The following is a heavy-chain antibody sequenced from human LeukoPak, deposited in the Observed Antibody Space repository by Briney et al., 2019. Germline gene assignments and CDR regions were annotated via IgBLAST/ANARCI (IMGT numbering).Heavy chain of an antibody. D-gene: IGHD6-6*01. CDR3: AKSFAARVENYFDY. Sequence: GGSLRLSCAASGFTFDDYAMHWVRQAPGKGLEWVSGISWNSGSIGYADSVKGRFTISRDNAKNSLYLQMNSLRAEDTALYYCAKSFAARVENYFDYWGQGTLVTVSS. J-gene: IGHJ4*02. CDR2: ISWNSGSI. V-gene: IGHV3-9*01. CDR1: GFTFDDYA.